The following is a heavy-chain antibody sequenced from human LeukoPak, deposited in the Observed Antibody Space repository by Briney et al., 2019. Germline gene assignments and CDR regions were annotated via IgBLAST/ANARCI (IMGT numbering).Heavy chain of an antibody. V-gene: IGHV4-59*07. CDR3: ARYDPGAFAI. Sequence: SDTLSLTCTVSGGSISSYYWSWIRQPPGKGLEWIGYIYYSVSTHYNPSLKSRVTISVDTSKNQFSLKLSSVTAADTAVYYCARYDPGAFAIWGQGSMVTLSS. J-gene: IGHJ3*02. CDR2: IYYSVST. CDR1: GGSISSYY. D-gene: IGHD3-16*01.